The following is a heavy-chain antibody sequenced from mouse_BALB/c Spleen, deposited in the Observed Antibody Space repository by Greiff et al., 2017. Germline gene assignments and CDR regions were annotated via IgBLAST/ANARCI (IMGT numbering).Heavy chain of an antibody. Sequence: EVKVVESGGGLVKLGGSLKLSCAASGFTFSSYYMSWVRQTPEKRLELVAAINSNGGSTYYPDTVKGRFTISRDNAKNTLYLQMSSLKSEDTALYYCARRDYYDYAMDYWGQGTSVTVSS. CDR1: GFTFSSYY. D-gene: IGHD1-1*01. V-gene: IGHV5-6-2*01. CDR2: INSNGGST. J-gene: IGHJ4*01. CDR3: ARRDYYDYAMDY.